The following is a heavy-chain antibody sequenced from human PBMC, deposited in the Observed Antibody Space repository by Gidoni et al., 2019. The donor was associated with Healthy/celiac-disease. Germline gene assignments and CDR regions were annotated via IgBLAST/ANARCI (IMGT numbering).Heavy chain of an antibody. D-gene: IGHD4-17*01. CDR2: GST. J-gene: IGHJ4*02. Sequence: GSTYYADSVKGRFTISRDNSKNTLYLQMNSLRAEDTAVYYCAKGMATVTTHDYWGQGTLVTVSS. CDR3: AKGMATVTTHDY. V-gene: IGHV3-23*01.